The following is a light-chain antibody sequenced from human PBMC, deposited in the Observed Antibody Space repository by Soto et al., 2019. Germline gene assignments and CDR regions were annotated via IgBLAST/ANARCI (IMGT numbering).Light chain of an antibody. Sequence: DIQMTQSPSSLSASVGDTVTITCRASQGISNYLAWYQQKPGQVPNLLIYAASTLQSGVPSRFSGSGSGTDFTLTISSLRPEDVAAYYCQEYDNAPPTFGQGTKVEI. CDR2: AAS. CDR3: QEYDNAPPT. J-gene: IGKJ1*01. V-gene: IGKV1-27*01. CDR1: QGISNY.